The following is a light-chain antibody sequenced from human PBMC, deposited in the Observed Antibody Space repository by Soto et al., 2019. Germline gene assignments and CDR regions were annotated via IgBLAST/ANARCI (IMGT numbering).Light chain of an antibody. J-gene: IGLJ1*01. V-gene: IGLV2-14*03. Sequence: QSALTQPASVSGSPGQSITISCTGTSSDVGSYKYVSWYQRHPGKAPKLMIYDVSNRPSGVSNRFSGSKSGNTASLTISGLRAEDEADYYCNSYTTSSTLVFGTGTKVTVL. CDR3: NSYTTSSTLV. CDR2: DVS. CDR1: SSDVGSYKY.